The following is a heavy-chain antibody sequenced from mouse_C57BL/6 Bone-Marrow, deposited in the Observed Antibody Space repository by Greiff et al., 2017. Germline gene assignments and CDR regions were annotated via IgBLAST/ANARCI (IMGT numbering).Heavy chain of an antibody. V-gene: IGHV1-81*01. CDR2: IYPRSGNT. D-gene: IGHD1-1*01. CDR3: ANYYYGSSYDAMDY. Sequence: QVQLQQSGAELARPGASVKLSCKASGYTFTSYGISWVKQRTGQGLEWIGEIYPRSGNTYYNEKFKGKATLTADKSSSTAYMELRRLTSEDSAVYFCANYYYGSSYDAMDYWGQGTSVTVSS. J-gene: IGHJ4*01. CDR1: GYTFTSYG.